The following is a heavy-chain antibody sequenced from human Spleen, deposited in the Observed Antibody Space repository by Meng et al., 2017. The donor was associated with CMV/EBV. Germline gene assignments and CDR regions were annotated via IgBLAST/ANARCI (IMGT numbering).Heavy chain of an antibody. D-gene: IGHD3-22*01. Sequence: CGFTFNGFAMHWVRQAPGKGLEWVAVISHDGSNKNYADSVRGRLTISRDNSKNTLYLQMNSLRTEDTAVYYCARGPRSFHSGYPFDFWGQGTLVTVSS. CDR1: GFTFNGFA. CDR2: ISHDGSNK. J-gene: IGHJ4*02. V-gene: IGHV3-30*04. CDR3: ARGPRSFHSGYPFDF.